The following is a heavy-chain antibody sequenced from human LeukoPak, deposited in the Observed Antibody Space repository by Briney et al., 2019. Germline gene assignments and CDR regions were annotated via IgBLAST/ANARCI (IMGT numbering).Heavy chain of an antibody. CDR1: GYSFTTYW. Sequence: GESLKISCQASGYSFTTYWIAWVRQAPGQGLEWMGWINPNSGGTNYAQKFQGRVTMTRDTSISTAYMELSRLRSDDTAVYYCARDGGLYSGSYNWFDPWGQGTLVTVSS. CDR2: INPNSGGT. D-gene: IGHD1-26*01. J-gene: IGHJ5*02. V-gene: IGHV1-2*02. CDR3: ARDGGLYSGSYNWFDP.